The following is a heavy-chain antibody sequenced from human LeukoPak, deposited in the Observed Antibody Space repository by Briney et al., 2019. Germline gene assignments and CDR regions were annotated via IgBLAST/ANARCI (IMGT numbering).Heavy chain of an antibody. Sequence: TGGSLRLSCAASGLTFSKYAMMWLRQAPGKGLEWVSAITGSGDWALYADSVKGRFTISRDNSKNTLYLQMNSLRVEDTAVYYCAKGSSSSSGGFFDYWGQGTLVTVSS. CDR3: AKGSSSSSGGFFDY. D-gene: IGHD6-6*01. J-gene: IGHJ4*02. CDR1: GLTFSKYA. CDR2: ITGSGDWA. V-gene: IGHV3-23*01.